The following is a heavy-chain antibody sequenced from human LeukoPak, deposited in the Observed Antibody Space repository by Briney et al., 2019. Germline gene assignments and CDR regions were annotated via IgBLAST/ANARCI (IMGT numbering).Heavy chain of an antibody. CDR3: ARGPHTAMGSVDY. V-gene: IGHV4-34*01. CDR2: INHSGST. CDR1: GGSFSGYY. Sequence: PSETLSLTCAVYGGSFSGYYWSWIRQPPGKGLEWIGEINHSGSTNYNPSLKSRVTISVDTSKNQFSLKLSSVTAADTAVYYCARGPHTAMGSVDYWGQGTLVTVSS. J-gene: IGHJ4*02. D-gene: IGHD5-18*01.